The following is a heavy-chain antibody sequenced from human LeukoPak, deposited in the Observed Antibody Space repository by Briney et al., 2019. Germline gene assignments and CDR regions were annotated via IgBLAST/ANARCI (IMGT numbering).Heavy chain of an antibody. CDR2: IYTSGST. CDR3: ARGLGSSSWYVAQRYWYFDL. D-gene: IGHD6-13*01. CDR1: GGSISSYC. V-gene: IGHV4-4*07. Sequence: SETLSLTCTVSGGSISSYCWSWIRQPAGKGLEWIGRIYTSGSTNYNPSLESRVTMSVDTSKNQFSLKLSSVTAADTAVYYCARGLGSSSWYVAQRYWYFDLWGRGTLVTVSS. J-gene: IGHJ2*01.